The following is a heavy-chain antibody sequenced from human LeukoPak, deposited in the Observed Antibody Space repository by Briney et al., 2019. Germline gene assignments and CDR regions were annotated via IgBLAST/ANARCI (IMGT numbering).Heavy chain of an antibody. Sequence: SETLSLTCAVSGGSFSGYYWSWIRQPPGKGLEWIGEINHSGSTNYNPSLKSRVTISVDTSKNQFSLKLSSVTVADTAVYYCARGANFYYYGMDVWGQGTTVTVSS. CDR3: ARGANFYYYGMDV. J-gene: IGHJ6*02. D-gene: IGHD2-15*01. CDR1: GGSFSGYY. V-gene: IGHV4-34*01. CDR2: INHSGST.